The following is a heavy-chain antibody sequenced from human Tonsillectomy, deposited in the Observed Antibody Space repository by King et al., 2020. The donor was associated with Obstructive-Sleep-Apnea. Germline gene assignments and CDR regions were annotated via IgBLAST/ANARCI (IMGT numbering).Heavy chain of an antibody. Sequence: QLQESGPGLVKPSETLSLTCTVSGGSISSYYWSWIRQPPGKGLEWIGYIYYSGSTNYNPSLKRRVTISVDTSKNQFSLKLSSVTAADTAVYYCARPRRDGYNYDAFDIWGQGTMVTVSS. CDR3: ARPRRDGYNYDAFDI. CDR1: GGSISSYY. D-gene: IGHD5-24*01. V-gene: IGHV4-59*08. J-gene: IGHJ3*02. CDR2: IYYSGST.